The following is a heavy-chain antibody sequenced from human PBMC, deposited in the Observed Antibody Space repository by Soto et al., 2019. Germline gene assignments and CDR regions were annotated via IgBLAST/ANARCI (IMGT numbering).Heavy chain of an antibody. CDR3: ARTYYDILTGYYFDY. D-gene: IGHD3-9*01. CDR2: IYYSGST. CDR1: GGSVSSGSYY. Sequence: PSETLSLTCTVSGGSVSSGSYYWSWIRQPPGKGLEWIGYIYYSGSTNYNPSLKSRVTISVDTSKNQFSLKLSSVTAADTAVYYCARTYYDILTGYYFDYWGQGTLVTVSS. J-gene: IGHJ4*02. V-gene: IGHV4-61*01.